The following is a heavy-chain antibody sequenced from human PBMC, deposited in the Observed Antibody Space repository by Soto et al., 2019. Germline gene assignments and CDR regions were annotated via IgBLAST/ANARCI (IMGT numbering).Heavy chain of an antibody. J-gene: IGHJ4*02. V-gene: IGHV3-30*04. D-gene: IGHD6-13*01. CDR1: GFTFSSYA. Sequence: GGSLRLSCAASGFTFSSYAMHWVRQAPGKGLEWVAFISYDGRNEFYADSVKGRFTISRDNSKNTLYLQMNSLRTEDTAVYHCAKDQAGSSSQTYFFDYWGQGSLVTVSS. CDR3: AKDQAGSSSQTYFFDY. CDR2: ISYDGRNE.